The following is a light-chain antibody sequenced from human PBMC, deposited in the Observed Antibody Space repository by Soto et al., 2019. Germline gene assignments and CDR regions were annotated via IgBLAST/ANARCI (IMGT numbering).Light chain of an antibody. CDR2: GAS. CDR1: QSVSSSY. J-gene: IGKJ4*01. V-gene: IGKV3D-20*02. Sequence: EIVLTQSPGTLSLSPGERDTLSCRASQSVSSSYLAWYQQKPGQAPRLLIYGASSRATGIPDRFSGSGSGTDFTLTISSLEPEDFAVYYCQQRSNWPLTFGGGTKVDIK. CDR3: QQRSNWPLT.